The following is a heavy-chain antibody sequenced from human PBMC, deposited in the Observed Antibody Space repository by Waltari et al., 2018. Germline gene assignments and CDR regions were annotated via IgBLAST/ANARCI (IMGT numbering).Heavy chain of an antibody. D-gene: IGHD2-15*01. J-gene: IGHJ5*02. CDR2: IYYSGST. CDR1: GGSISSYY. CDR3: ARGHPSPYCSGGSCYSGWFDP. Sequence: QVQLQESGPGLVKPSETLSLTCTVSGGSISSYYWSWIRQPPGKGLEWIWYIYYSGSTNYNPSLKSRVTISVDTSKNQFSLKLSSVTAADTAVYYCARGHPSPYCSGGSCYSGWFDPWGQGTLVTVSS. V-gene: IGHV4-59*01.